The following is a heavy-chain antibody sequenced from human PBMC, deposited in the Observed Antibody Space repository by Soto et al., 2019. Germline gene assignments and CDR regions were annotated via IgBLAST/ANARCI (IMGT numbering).Heavy chain of an antibody. CDR1: GFSLSNARMG. D-gene: IGHD2-2*01. CDR2: IFSNDEK. CDR3: ARIIVVVPAANNWLDP. J-gene: IGHJ5*02. V-gene: IGHV2-26*01. Sequence: SDRTLVKPTKTLTLPCTVSGFSLSNARMGVSWIRQPPGKALEWLAHIFSNDEKSYSTSLKSRLTISKDTSKSQVVLTMTNMEPVDTATYYCARIIVVVPAANNWLDPWGQGTLVTVTS.